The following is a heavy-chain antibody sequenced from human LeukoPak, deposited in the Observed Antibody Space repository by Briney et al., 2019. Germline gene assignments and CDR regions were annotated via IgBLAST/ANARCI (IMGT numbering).Heavy chain of an antibody. Sequence: SETLSLTCTVSGGSISSYYWSWIRQPPGKGLEWIGYIYYSGSTNYNPSLKSRVTISVDTSKNQFSLKLSSVTAADTAVYYCARARRRWLQFYYFDYWGQGTLVTVSS. CDR2: IYYSGST. CDR3: ARARRRWLQFYYFDY. CDR1: GGSISSYY. V-gene: IGHV4-59*01. D-gene: IGHD5-24*01. J-gene: IGHJ4*02.